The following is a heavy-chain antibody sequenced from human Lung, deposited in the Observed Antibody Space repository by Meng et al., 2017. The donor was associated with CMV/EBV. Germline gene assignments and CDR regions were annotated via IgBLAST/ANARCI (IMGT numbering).Heavy chain of an antibody. CDR3: AREPWRGAFDV. D-gene: IGHD3-10*01. V-gene: IGHV3-74*01. CDR2: IYRDGVTT. J-gene: IGHJ3*01. Sequence: SXAASGINVNTYWMHWVRQVPGKGLVWLSRIYRDGVTTRYADSVKGRFTISRNNTKNKLYLQMNGLRADDTAVCYGAREPWRGAFDVWGQGTVVTVSS. CDR1: GINVNTYW.